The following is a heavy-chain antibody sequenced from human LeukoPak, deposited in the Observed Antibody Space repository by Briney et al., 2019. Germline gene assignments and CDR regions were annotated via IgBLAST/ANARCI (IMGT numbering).Heavy chain of an antibody. CDR2: INVDNGNT. CDR1: GYTFTNNA. V-gene: IGHV1-18*01. D-gene: IGHD2-2*01. J-gene: IGHJ4*02. Sequence: ASGKVSRKASGYTFTNNAYNRMRQPPAQGLEREWSINVDNGNTNNSPKFQDRITITTDTSTTKAYMDLRSLRSDDADAYFCATGQIVPIIRSWPLYNWGQGTLVSVCS. CDR3: ATGQIVPIIRSWPLYN.